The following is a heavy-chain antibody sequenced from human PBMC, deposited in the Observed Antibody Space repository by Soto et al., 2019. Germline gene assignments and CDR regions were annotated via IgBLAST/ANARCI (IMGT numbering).Heavy chain of an antibody. V-gene: IGHV1-2*04. D-gene: IGHD6-6*01. Sequence: QVQLVQSGAEVKKPGASVKVSCKASGYTFTGYYMHWVRQAPGQGLEWMGWINPNSGGTNYAQKFQGWVTMTGDTSISTAYMELSRLRSDDTAVYYCARGRFDSSSSYWFDPWGQGTLVTVSS. CDR1: GYTFTGYY. J-gene: IGHJ5*02. CDR2: INPNSGGT. CDR3: ARGRFDSSSSYWFDP.